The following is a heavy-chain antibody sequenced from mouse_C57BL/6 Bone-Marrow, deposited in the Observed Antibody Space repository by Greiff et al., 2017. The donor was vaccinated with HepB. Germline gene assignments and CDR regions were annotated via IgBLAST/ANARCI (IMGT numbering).Heavy chain of an antibody. CDR1: GYTFTSYW. CDR2: IHPNSGST. Sequence: QVHVKQPGAELVKPGASVKLSCKASGYTFTSYWMHWVKQRPGQGLEWIGMIHPNSGSTNYNEKFKSKATLTVDKSSSTAYMQLSSLTSEDSAVYYCARTYSNYAWGQGTTLTVSS. D-gene: IGHD2-5*01. J-gene: IGHJ2*01. V-gene: IGHV1-64*01. CDR3: ARTYSNYA.